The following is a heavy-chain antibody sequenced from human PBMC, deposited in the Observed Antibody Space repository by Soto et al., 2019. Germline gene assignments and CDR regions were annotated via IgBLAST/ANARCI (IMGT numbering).Heavy chain of an antibody. V-gene: IGHV1-69*12. D-gene: IGHD2-15*01. Sequence: QVQLVQSGAEVKKPGSSVKVSCKASGGTFSSDSFSWVRQAPGQGLEWMGGIIPMFDTPIYAQKFQDRVTITAAESTSTAYMQLSSLRSGDTAVYDCARSGGLDRDFNYWGQGSLVTVSS. CDR3: ARSGGLDRDFNY. J-gene: IGHJ4*02. CDR2: IIPMFDTP. CDR1: GGTFSSDS.